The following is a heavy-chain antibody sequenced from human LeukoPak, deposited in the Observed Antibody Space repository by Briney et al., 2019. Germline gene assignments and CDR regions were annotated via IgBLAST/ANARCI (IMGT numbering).Heavy chain of an antibody. J-gene: IGHJ6*02. Sequence: GGSLRLSCAASGFTFSSYGMHWVRQAPGKGLEWVAVISYDGSNKYYADSVKGRYTISRDNSKNTLYLQMNSLRAEDTAVYYCAKEEFECGGDCRYGMDVWGQGTTVTVSS. CDR3: AKEEFECGGDCRYGMDV. CDR1: GFTFSSYG. V-gene: IGHV3-30*18. CDR2: ISYDGSNK. D-gene: IGHD2-21*02.